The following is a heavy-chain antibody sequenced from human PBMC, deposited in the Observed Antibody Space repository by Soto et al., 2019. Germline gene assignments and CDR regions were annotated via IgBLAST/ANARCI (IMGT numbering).Heavy chain of an antibody. Sequence: SETLSLTCTVSGGSISSGGYYWSWIRQHPGKGLEWIGYIYYSGSTYYNPSLKSRVTISVDTSKNQFSLKLSSVTAADTAVYYCARGYSPRRNDYGDKWGQGTLVTVSS. CDR2: IYYSGST. CDR3: ARGYSPRRNDYGDK. CDR1: GGSISSGGYY. V-gene: IGHV4-31*03. J-gene: IGHJ4*02. D-gene: IGHD2-15*01.